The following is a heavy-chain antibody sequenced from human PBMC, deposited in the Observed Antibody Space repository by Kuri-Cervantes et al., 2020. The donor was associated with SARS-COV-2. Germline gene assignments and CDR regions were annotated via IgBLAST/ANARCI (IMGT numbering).Heavy chain of an antibody. CDR2: IIPILGIA. J-gene: IGHJ4*02. CDR1: GYTFTSYA. Sequence: SVKVSCKASGYTFTSYAMHWVRQAPGQRLEWMGGIIPILGIANYAQKFQGRVTITADKSTSTAYMELSSLRSEDTAVYYCATTVVTPGFDYWGQGTLVTVSS. D-gene: IGHD4-23*01. CDR3: ATTVVTPGFDY. V-gene: IGHV1-69*10.